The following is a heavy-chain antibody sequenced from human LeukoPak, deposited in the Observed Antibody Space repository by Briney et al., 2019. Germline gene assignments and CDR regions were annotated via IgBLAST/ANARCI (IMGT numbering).Heavy chain of an antibody. CDR2: ISPSGGST. D-gene: IGHD6-13*01. V-gene: IGHV1-46*01. J-gene: IGHJ4*02. CDR1: GYTFTSNY. Sequence: ASVKVSCKAFGYTFTSNYMHWVRQAPGQGPEWMGVISPSGGSTTYAQKFQGRVTLTRDMSTSTDYLELSSLRSEDTAVYYCAREAGRVCDYWGQGTLVTVSS. CDR3: AREAGRVCDY.